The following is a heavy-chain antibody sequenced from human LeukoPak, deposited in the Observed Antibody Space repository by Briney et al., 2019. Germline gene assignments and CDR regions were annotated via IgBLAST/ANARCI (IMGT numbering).Heavy chain of an antibody. V-gene: IGHV4-59*01. D-gene: IGHD2-2*02. CDR3: ARVGYRPRYCSSTSCYNPINYYFDY. CDR1: GGSISSYY. J-gene: IGHJ4*02. CDR2: IYYSGST. Sequence: SETQSLTCTVSGGSISSYYWSWIRQPPGKGLEWIGYIYYSGSTNYNPSLKSRVTISVDTSKNQFSLKLSSVTAADTAVYYCARVGYRPRYCSSTSCYNPINYYFDYWGQGTLVTVSS.